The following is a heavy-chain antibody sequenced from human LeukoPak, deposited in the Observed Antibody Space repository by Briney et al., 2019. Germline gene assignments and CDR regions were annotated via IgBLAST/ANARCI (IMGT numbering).Heavy chain of an antibody. D-gene: IGHD1-20*01. CDR2: INPNSGGS. CDR3: ARERDTITGSLLDF. V-gene: IGHV1-2*06. CDR1: GYTFTGYY. Sequence: ASVKVSCKASGYTFTGYYIHWVRQAPGQGLEWMEPINPNSGGSNFAHSFQGRVTMTRDTSFSTAYLELSSLTSDDTAMYFCARERDTITGSLLDFSGQGTLVTVSS. J-gene: IGHJ4*02.